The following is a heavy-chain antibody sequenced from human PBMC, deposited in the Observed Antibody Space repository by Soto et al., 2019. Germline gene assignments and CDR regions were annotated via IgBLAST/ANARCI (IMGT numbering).Heavy chain of an antibody. CDR3: ARDHYGYYYYYGMDV. D-gene: IGHD4-17*01. V-gene: IGHV3-33*01. CDR1: GFTFSSYG. J-gene: IGHJ6*02. Sequence: PGGSLRLSCAASGFTFSSYGMHWVRQAPGKGLEWVAVIWYDGSNKYYADSVKGRFTISRDNSKNTLYLQMNSLRAEDTAVYYCARDHYGYYYYYGMDVWGQGTTVTVSS. CDR2: IWYDGSNK.